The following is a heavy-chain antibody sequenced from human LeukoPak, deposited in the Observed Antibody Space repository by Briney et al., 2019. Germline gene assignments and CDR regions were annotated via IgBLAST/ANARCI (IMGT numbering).Heavy chain of an antibody. CDR1: GYTFTGYY. Sequence: GGSLRLSCAASGYTFTGYYMHWVRQAPGQGLEWMGWINPNSGGTNYARKFQGRVTMTRDTSISTAYMELSRLRSDDTAVYYCARAAGNYYYYYMDVWGKGTTVTVSS. J-gene: IGHJ6*03. V-gene: IGHV1-2*02. CDR2: INPNSGGT. CDR3: ARAAGNYYYYYMDV.